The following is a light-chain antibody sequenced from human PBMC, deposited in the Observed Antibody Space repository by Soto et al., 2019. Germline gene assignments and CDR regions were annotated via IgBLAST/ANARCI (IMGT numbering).Light chain of an antibody. CDR1: QSVDSK. CDR2: DAS. J-gene: IGKJ4*01. Sequence: EIVMTQSPATLSVSPGERAIFSCRASQSVDSKLAWYQQKLGQAPRLLIYDASTSATGIPARFSGSGSGTEFTLTISSLQFEDFAIYYCQQYYVWNAFGGRT. CDR3: QQYYVWNA. V-gene: IGKV3D-15*01.